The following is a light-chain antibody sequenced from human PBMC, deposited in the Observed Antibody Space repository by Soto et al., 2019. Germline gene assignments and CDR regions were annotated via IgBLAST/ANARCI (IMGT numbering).Light chain of an antibody. Sequence: QSALAQPASVSGSPGQSITISCTGTSSDVGSYNLVSWYQQHPGKAPKLIIYEGSKRPSGVSNRFSGSKSGNTASLTISGLQAEDEADYYCCSYAGSSTYVVFGGVTKLSVL. CDR2: EGS. CDR3: CSYAGSSTYVV. J-gene: IGLJ2*01. V-gene: IGLV2-23*01. CDR1: SSDVGSYNL.